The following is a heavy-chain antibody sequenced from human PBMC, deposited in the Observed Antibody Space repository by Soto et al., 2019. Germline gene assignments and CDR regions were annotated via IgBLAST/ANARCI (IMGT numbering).Heavy chain of an antibody. CDR1: GFTFGNYA. J-gene: IGHJ4*02. CDR3: AKDLEVLSARFES. Sequence: QPGGSLRLSCRASGFTFGNYAMAWVRQAPGKGLEWVSGISASGGRTYYADSAKGRFTISRDNSNNTLYLQMSSLRAEDTAVYYCAKDLEVLSARFESWGQGDLVTAS. V-gene: IGHV3-23*01. D-gene: IGHD2-15*01. CDR2: ISASGGRT.